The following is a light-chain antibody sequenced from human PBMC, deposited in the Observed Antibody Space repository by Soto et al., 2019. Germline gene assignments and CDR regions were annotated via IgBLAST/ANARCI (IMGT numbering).Light chain of an antibody. CDR1: SSDIGSNT. V-gene: IGLV1-44*01. J-gene: IGLJ3*02. CDR3: AAWDDSLNGPV. CDR2: FNN. Sequence: QSVLTQPPSASGTPGQGVTISCCGSSSDIGSNTVNWYQQLPGTAPKLLIYFNNQRPSGVPDRFSGSKSGTSASLAISGLQSEDEAQYYCAAWDDSLNGPVFGGGTKLTVL.